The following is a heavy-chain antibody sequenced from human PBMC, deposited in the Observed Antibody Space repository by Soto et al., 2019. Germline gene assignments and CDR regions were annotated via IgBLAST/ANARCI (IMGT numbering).Heavy chain of an antibody. Sequence: EVQLVESGGGLVKPGGSLRLSCAASGFTFRNAWMSWVRQAPGKGLEWVGRIKSKTDGGTTDYAPPVKGRFTISRDDSTNTLYLQMNSLKTEDTAVYYCTTQYSSGWYVAFDIWGQGTMVTVSS. J-gene: IGHJ3*02. D-gene: IGHD6-19*01. CDR2: IKSKTDGGTT. V-gene: IGHV3-15*01. CDR1: GFTFRNAW. CDR3: TTQYSSGWYVAFDI.